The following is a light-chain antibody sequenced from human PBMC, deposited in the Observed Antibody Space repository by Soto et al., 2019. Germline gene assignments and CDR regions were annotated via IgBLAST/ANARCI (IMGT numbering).Light chain of an antibody. CDR3: ASKTASTFVL. CDR2: EVT. Sequence: ALTQPASVSGSPGQSITISCTGTSSDVGGHNFVSWYQQHPGKAPKLMIYEVTYRPSGVSNRFTGSKSGNTASLTISGLLAEDEATYYCASKTASTFVLFGGGTKVTVL. V-gene: IGLV2-14*03. CDR1: SSDVGGHNF. J-gene: IGLJ3*02.